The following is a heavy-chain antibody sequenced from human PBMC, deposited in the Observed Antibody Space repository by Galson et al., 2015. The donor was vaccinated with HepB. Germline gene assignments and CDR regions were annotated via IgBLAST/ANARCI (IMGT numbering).Heavy chain of an antibody. CDR2: TYYRSKWYK. Sequence: CAISGDSVSSNSAVWNWIRQSPSGGLEWLGRTYYRSKWYKDYALFVKSRITINADTSRNQISLQLNSMTPEDTAVYYCAYGVDVWGQGTTVTVSS. J-gene: IGHJ6*02. V-gene: IGHV6-1*01. CDR3: AYGVDV. CDR1: GDSVSSNSAV.